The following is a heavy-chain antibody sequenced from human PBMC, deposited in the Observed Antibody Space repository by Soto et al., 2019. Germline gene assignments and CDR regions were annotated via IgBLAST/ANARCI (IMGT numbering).Heavy chain of an antibody. CDR1: GGSISSGGYY. CDR3: ARVDSSSSPYFDY. CDR2: IYYSGST. V-gene: IGHV4-31*03. D-gene: IGHD6-6*01. J-gene: IGHJ4*02. Sequence: SETLSLTCTVSGGSISSGGYYLSWISKHPGKGLEWIGYIYYSGSTYYNPSLKSRVTISVDTSKNQSSLKLSSVTAADTAVYYCARVDSSSSPYFDYWGQGTLVTVSS.